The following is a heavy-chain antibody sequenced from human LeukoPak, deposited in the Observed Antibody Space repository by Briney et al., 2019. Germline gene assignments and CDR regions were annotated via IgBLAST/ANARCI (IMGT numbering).Heavy chain of an antibody. V-gene: IGHV1-58*01. Sequence: SVKVSCKASGFTFTSSAVQWVRQARGQRLEWIGWIVVGSGNTNYAQKIQERVTITRDMSTSTAYMELSSLRSEDTAVYYCAAGLTDYSSGWYSYWEYYYYYGMDVWGQGTTVTVSS. J-gene: IGHJ6*02. D-gene: IGHD6-19*01. CDR2: IVVGSGNT. CDR1: GFTFTSSA. CDR3: AAGLTDYSSGWYSYWEYYYYYGMDV.